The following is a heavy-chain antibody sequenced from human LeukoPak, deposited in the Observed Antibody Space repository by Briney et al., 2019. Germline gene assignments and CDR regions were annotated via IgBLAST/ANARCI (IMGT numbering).Heavy chain of an antibody. CDR1: GGSIRTNLYY. CDR2: IYDSGTT. V-gene: IGHV4-39*01. CDR3: ARSKGGSAYYALYNWFDP. J-gene: IGHJ5*02. Sequence: PSETLSLTCAVSGGSIRTNLYYWGWIRQPPGQGLEWIESIYDSGTTYYRPSRKSRVNIAVDTSKNQFSLRLTYATAADTAVYYCARSKGGSAYYALYNWFDPWGQGTLVTVSS. D-gene: IGHD1-26*01.